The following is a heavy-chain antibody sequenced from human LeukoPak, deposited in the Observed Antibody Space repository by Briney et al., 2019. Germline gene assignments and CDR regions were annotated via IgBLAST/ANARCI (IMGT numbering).Heavy chain of an antibody. CDR1: GFTFDDYG. CDR2: INWNGGST. CDR3: ARATLYYYDSSGSPGAYFDY. J-gene: IGHJ4*02. V-gene: IGHV3-20*04. D-gene: IGHD3-22*01. Sequence: GGSLRLSCAASGFTFDDYGMSWVRHAPGKGLEWVSGINWNGGSTGYADSVKGRFTISRDNAKNSLYLQMNSLRAEDTALYYCARATLYYYDSSGSPGAYFDYWGQGTLVTVSA.